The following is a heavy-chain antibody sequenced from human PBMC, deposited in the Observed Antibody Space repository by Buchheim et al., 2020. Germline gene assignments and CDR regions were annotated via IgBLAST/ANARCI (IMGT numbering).Heavy chain of an antibody. Sequence: QVQLQESGPGLVKSSQILSLTCSVSGGSVRSSDYYWSWIRQPPGKGLEWIGYIYYNGSTFYNPSLKSRVTMSVAPSKNQFSLKLSAVTAADTAVYYCARDRYYYESSVKKTLAGWFDPWGQGTL. J-gene: IGHJ5*02. D-gene: IGHD3-22*01. V-gene: IGHV4-30-4*01. CDR3: ARDRYYYESSVKKTLAGWFDP. CDR2: IYYNGST. CDR1: GGSVRSSDYY.